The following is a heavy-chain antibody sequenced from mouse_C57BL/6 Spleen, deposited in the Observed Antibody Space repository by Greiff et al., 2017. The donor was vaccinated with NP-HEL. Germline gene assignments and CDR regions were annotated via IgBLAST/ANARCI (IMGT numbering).Heavy chain of an antibody. CDR1: GYTFTSYW. V-gene: IGHV1-52*01. Sequence: VQLQQPGAELVRPGSSVKLSCKASGYTFTSYWMHWVKQRPIQGLEWIGNIDPSDSETHYNQKFKDKATLTVDKSSSTAYMQLSSRTSEDSAVYYCARSGTGPWFAYWGQGTLVTVSA. J-gene: IGHJ3*01. D-gene: IGHD4-1*01. CDR2: IDPSDSET. CDR3: ARSGTGPWFAY.